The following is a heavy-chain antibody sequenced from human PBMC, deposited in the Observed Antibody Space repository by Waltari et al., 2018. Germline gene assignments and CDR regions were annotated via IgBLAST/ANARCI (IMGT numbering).Heavy chain of an antibody. Sequence: QVQLQQWGAGLLKPSETLSLTCAVYGGSFSGYYWSWIRQPPGKGLEWIGEINHSGSTNYNPSLKSRVTISVDTSKNQFSLKLSSVTAADTAVYYCARGSLPYYDFWSGLVYWGQGTLVIVSS. CDR2: INHSGST. D-gene: IGHD3-3*01. CDR3: ARGSLPYYDFWSGLVY. J-gene: IGHJ4*02. V-gene: IGHV4-34*01. CDR1: GGSFSGYY.